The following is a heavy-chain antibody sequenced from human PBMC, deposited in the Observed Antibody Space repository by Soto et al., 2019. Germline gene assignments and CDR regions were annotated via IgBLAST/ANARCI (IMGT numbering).Heavy chain of an antibody. J-gene: IGHJ3*02. CDR1: GGSLNSYY. D-gene: IGHD6-19*01. Sequence: PSETLSLTCTVSGGSLNSYYCSWIRQPPGKGLEWIGYIYYSGSNNYNPSLKSRATISVDTSKNQFTLKLSSVTAADTAVYYCARVPWQWLGGYAFAIWGQGTMVTVSS. CDR3: ARVPWQWLGGYAFAI. V-gene: IGHV4-59*01. CDR2: IYYSGSN.